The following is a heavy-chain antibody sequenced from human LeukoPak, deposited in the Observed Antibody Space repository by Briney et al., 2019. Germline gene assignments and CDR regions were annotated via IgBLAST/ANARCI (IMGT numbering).Heavy chain of an antibody. CDR3: AKDLVTGSLDY. CDR1: GFSFSSYA. D-gene: IGHD3-10*01. Sequence: GGSLRLSCAASGFSFSSYAMSWVRQAPGKGLEWVSSISSSGGSTYYADSVRGRFTISRDNSKNTLYLQMNSLRAVDTAIYYCAKDLVTGSLDYWGQGTLVTVSS. V-gene: IGHV3-23*01. J-gene: IGHJ4*02. CDR2: ISSSGGST.